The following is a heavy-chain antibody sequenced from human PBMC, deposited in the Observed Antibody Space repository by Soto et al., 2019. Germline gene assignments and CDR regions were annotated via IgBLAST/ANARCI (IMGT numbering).Heavy chain of an antibody. CDR3: ARSESRQLAIDY. J-gene: IGHJ4*02. V-gene: IGHV3-21*01. CDR2: ISSSSSYI. CDR1: GFTFSSYS. D-gene: IGHD6-13*01. Sequence: GGSLRLSCAASGFTFSSYSMNWVRQAPGKGLEWVSSISSSSSYIYYADSVKGRFTISRDNAKNSLYLQMNSLRAEDTAVYYCARSESRQLAIDYWGQGTLVTVSS.